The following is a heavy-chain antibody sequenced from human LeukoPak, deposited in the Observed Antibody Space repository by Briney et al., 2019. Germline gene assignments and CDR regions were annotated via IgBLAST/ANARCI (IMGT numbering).Heavy chain of an antibody. CDR2: IYYCWKT. D-gene: IGHD6-13*01. V-gene: IGHV4-39*01. CDR1: GGSIISSTYY. CDR3: ARHPGVTAAGTGFDI. J-gene: IGHJ3*02. Sequence: SEALPLTCPVCGGSIISSTYYGGGLRQPTERGVEWIGNIYYCWKTKYSPSLKGRLTISVDTSKNHFSLKLSYVTASDTAVYYCARHPGVTAAGTGFDIWGQGTMVTVSS.